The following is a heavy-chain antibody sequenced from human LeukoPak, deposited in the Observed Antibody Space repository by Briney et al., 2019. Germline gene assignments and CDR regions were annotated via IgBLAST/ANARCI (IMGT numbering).Heavy chain of an antibody. Sequence: SESLSLTCAVSGGSISSGGYSWSWIRQPPGKGLEWIGYIYHSGSTYYNPSLKSRVTISVDTSKNQFSLKLSSVTAADTAVYYCAREWDIVVVPAAISPFDPWGQGTLVTVSS. CDR1: GGSISSGGYS. CDR3: AREWDIVVVPAAISPFDP. J-gene: IGHJ5*02. D-gene: IGHD2-2*01. CDR2: IYHSGST. V-gene: IGHV4-30-2*01.